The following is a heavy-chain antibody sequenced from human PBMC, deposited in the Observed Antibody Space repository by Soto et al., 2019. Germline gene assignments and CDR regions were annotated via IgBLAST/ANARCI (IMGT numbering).Heavy chain of an antibody. J-gene: IGHJ4*02. Sequence: GSLRLSCAASGFTFTNYATTWVRQAPGKGLEWVSAISGSGGSTYYADSVKGRFTISRDNSKNTLYLQMNSLRAEDTAVYYCAKDKGRIVVVSHLDYWGQGTLVTVSS. CDR3: AKDKGRIVVVSHLDY. V-gene: IGHV3-23*01. CDR2: ISGSGGST. D-gene: IGHD3-22*01. CDR1: GFTFTNYA.